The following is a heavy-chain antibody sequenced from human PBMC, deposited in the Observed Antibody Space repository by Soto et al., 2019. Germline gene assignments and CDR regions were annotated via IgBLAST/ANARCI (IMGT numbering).Heavy chain of an antibody. V-gene: IGHV1-8*01. Sequence: ASVKVSCKASGYTFTSYDINWVRQATGQGLEWMGWMNPNSGNTGYAQKFQGRVTMTRNTSISKAYMELSSLRSEDTAVYYCARGAYDDFWSGVGPKDYYYGMDVWGQGTTVTVSS. J-gene: IGHJ6*02. CDR3: ARGAYDDFWSGVGPKDYYYGMDV. CDR1: GYTFTSYD. D-gene: IGHD3-3*01. CDR2: MNPNSGNT.